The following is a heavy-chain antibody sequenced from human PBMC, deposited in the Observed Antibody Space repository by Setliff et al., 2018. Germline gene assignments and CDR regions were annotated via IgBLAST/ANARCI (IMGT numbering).Heavy chain of an antibody. J-gene: IGHJ5*02. CDR1: GFTFRNYG. Sequence: GASVKVSCKTSGFTFRNYGISWVRQAPGQGLEWMAWITAYNGNTLFAQKFQGRVSVTTDTSTTTAYMEVRSLGSDDTAVFYRARENGVGYPGRGWFGPWGQRAQVTVSS. CDR2: ITAYNGNT. D-gene: IGHD1-26*01. V-gene: IGHV1-18*01. CDR3: ARENGVGYPGRGWFGP.